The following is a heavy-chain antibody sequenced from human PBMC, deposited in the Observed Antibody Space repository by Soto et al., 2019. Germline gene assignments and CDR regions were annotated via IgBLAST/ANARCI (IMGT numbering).Heavy chain of an antibody. CDR3: ARELEDSSGGSYGNWFDP. CDR2: IIPIFGTA. V-gene: IGHV1-69*13. D-gene: IGHD1-26*01. J-gene: IGHJ5*02. CDR1: GGTFSSYA. Sequence: GASVKVSCKASGGTFSSYAISWARHAPGQGLEWMGGIIPIFGTANYAQKFQGRVTITADESTSTAYMELSSLRSEDTAVYYCARELEDSSGGSYGNWFDPWGQGTLVTVSS.